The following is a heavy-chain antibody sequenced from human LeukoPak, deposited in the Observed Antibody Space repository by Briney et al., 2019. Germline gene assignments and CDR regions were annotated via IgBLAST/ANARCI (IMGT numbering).Heavy chain of an antibody. CDR2: INDSGST. J-gene: IGHJ5*02. D-gene: IGHD1-26*01. V-gene: IGHV4-34*01. Sequence: SETLSLTCAVYGGSFSGYYWSWIRQPPGKGLEWIGEINDSGSTNYNPSLKSRVTISVDTSKNQFSPKLSSVTAADTAVYYCARGGPYSGSYLRRSGWFDPWGQGTLVTVSS. CDR1: GGSFSGYY. CDR3: ARGGPYSGSYLRRSGWFDP.